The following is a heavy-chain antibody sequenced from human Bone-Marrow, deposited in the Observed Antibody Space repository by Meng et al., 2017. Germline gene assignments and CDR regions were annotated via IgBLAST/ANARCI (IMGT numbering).Heavy chain of an antibody. J-gene: IGHJ6*02. CDR1: GFTCSNCA. CDR3: ARDRGSSGSEFYYYYGMDV. V-gene: IGHV3-23*01. CDR2: IDISGETT. D-gene: IGHD3-10*01. Sequence: GESLKISCAASGFTCSNCAMSWVRQAPGKGLEWVSFIDISGETTHYADSVKGRFTISRDNSKNTLYLLMNSLGAEDTAVYYCARDRGSSGSEFYYYYGMDVWGQGTTVTVSS.